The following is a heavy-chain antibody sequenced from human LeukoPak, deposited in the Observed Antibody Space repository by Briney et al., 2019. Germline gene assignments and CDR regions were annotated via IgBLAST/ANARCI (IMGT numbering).Heavy chain of an antibody. J-gene: IGHJ4*02. D-gene: IGHD6-13*01. V-gene: IGHV3-7*03. Sequence: PGGSLRLSCAASGFTFSSSWMSWVRQAPGKGLEWVANIKKDGSETYYVDSVKGRFPISRDNAKNSLYLQMNSLRAEDTAIYYCARGRYSSTTYYFDSWGQGTLVTVSS. CDR3: ARGRYSSTTYYFDS. CDR1: GFTFSSSW. CDR2: IKKDGSET.